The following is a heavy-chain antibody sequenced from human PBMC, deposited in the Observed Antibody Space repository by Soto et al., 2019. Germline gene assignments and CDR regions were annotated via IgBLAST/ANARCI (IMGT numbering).Heavy chain of an antibody. Sequence: GESLKISCKGSGYTFTSYYMHWVRQAPGQGLEWMGIINPSGGSTSYAQKFQGRVTMTRDTSTSTVYMELSSLRSEDTAVYYCARYGGSYLGYWGQGTLVTVSS. J-gene: IGHJ4*02. CDR1: GYTFTSYY. V-gene: IGHV1-46*01. CDR2: INPSGGST. CDR3: ARYGGSYLGY. D-gene: IGHD1-26*01.